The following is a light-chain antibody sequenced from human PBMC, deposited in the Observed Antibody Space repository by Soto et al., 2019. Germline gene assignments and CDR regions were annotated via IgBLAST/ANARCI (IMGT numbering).Light chain of an antibody. J-gene: IGLJ2*01. V-gene: IGLV3-21*04. CDR1: NIGSES. CDR2: NDS. CDR3: QVLDSNSDHPGV. Sequence: SYELTQSPSVSVAPGKTARITCGGKNIGSESVHWCQQKPGQAPVMLMYNDSDRPSGIPERFSGSNSGNTATLTISRVEAGDEADYYCQVLDSNSDHPGVFGGGTKLTVL.